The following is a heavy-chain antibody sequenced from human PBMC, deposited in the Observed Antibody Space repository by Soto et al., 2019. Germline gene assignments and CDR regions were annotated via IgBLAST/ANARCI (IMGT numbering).Heavy chain of an antibody. J-gene: IGHJ4*02. V-gene: IGHV4-59*01. CDR1: GGSISSYY. CDR3: ARSLAPYYYDSSGRFDY. D-gene: IGHD3-22*01. Sequence: QVQLQESGPGLVKPSETLSLTCTVSGGSISSYYWSWIRQPPGKGLEWIGYIYYSGSTNYNPSLKSRVTISVHTSKNQFSLKLSSVTAEDTAVYYCARSLAPYYYDSSGRFDYWGQGTLVTVSS. CDR2: IYYSGST.